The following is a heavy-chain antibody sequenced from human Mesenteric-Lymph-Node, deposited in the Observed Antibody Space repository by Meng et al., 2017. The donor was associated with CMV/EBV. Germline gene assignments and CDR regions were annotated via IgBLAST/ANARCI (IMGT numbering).Heavy chain of an antibody. CDR3: VKEEKNKYCSGCYRNYGMDV. CDR2: ISSSSSTI. CDR1: GFIFNEYS. J-gene: IGHJ6*01. V-gene: IGHV3-48*04. Sequence: GESLKISCAASGFIFNEYSMNWVRQAPGKGLEWISYISSSSSTIYYADSVKGRFTISRDNAKNSLYLQMNGLRAEDTALYYCVKEEKNKYCSGCYRNYGMDVWGQGTTVTVSS. D-gene: IGHD2-15*01.